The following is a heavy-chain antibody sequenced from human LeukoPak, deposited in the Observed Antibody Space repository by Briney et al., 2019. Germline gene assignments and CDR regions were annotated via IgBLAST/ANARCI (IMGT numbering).Heavy chain of an antibody. D-gene: IGHD3-3*01. V-gene: IGHV3-30*18. CDR1: GFTVSSNY. CDR3: AKDGLRFLEWLLSAFRAYYFDY. Sequence: GGSLRLSCAASGFTVSSNYMSWVRQAPGKGLEWVAVISYDGSNKYYADSVKGRFTISRDNSKNTLYLQMNSLRAEDTAVYYCAKDGLRFLEWLLSAFRAYYFDYWGQGTLVTVSS. CDR2: ISYDGSNK. J-gene: IGHJ4*02.